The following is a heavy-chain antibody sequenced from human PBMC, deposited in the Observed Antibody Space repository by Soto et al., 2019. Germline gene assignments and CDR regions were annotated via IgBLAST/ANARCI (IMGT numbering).Heavy chain of an antibody. Sequence: SETLSLTCTVSGGSISSYYWSWIRQPPGKGLEWIGYIYYSGSTNYNPSLKNRVTISVDTSKNQFSLKLSSVTAADTAVYSCARAHRYCSGGSCIDHDYYGMDFWGQGTTVTVSS. CDR1: GGSISSYY. V-gene: IGHV4-59*01. CDR2: IYYSGST. J-gene: IGHJ6*02. CDR3: ARAHRYCSGGSCIDHDYYGMDF. D-gene: IGHD2-15*01.